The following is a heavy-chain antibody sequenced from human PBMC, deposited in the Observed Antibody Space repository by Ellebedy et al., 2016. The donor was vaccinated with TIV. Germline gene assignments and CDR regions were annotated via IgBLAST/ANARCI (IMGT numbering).Heavy chain of an antibody. Sequence: AASVTVSCKASGGTFSSYAISWVRQAPGQGLEWMGRIIPILGIANYAQKFQGRVTITADKSTSTAYMELSSLRSEDTAVYYCAREGLTTVVTQSYFDYWGQGTLVTVSS. CDR1: GGTFSSYA. J-gene: IGHJ4*02. D-gene: IGHD4-23*01. CDR3: AREGLTTVVTQSYFDY. CDR2: IIPILGIA. V-gene: IGHV1-69*04.